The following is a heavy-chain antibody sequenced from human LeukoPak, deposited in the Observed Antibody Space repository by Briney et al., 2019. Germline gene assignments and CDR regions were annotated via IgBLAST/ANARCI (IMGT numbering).Heavy chain of an antibody. J-gene: IGHJ4*02. V-gene: IGHV1-2*02. CDR2: INPNSGGT. Sequence: GASVKVSCKASGYTFTAIYIHWVRQTPGHGLEWMGWINPNSGGTNFAQKFQGRVTMTRDTSISTAYMELSRLGSDDTAVYYCARGPATGDFDYWGQGTLVTVSS. D-gene: IGHD7-27*01. CDR1: GYTFTAIY. CDR3: ARGPATGDFDY.